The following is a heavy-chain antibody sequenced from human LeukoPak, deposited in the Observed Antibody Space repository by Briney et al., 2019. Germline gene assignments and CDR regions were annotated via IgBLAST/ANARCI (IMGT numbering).Heavy chain of an antibody. CDR1: GGTFSSYA. J-gene: IGHJ5*02. V-gene: IGHV1-69*13. CDR3: ARRGTTGTTSWFDP. Sequence: VASVKVSCKASGGTFSSYAISWVRQAPGQGLEWMGGIIPIFGTANYAQKFQGGVTITADESTSTAYMELSSLRSEGTAAYYCARRGTTGTTSWFDPWGQGTLVTVSS. CDR2: IIPIFGTA. D-gene: IGHD1-1*01.